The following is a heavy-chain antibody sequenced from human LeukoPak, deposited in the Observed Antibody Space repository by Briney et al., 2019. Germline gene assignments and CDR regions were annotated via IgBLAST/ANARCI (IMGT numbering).Heavy chain of an antibody. J-gene: IGHJ3*02. V-gene: IGHV3-64*01. CDR1: GFTFSSYA. CDR3: ARVYSSSWYDAFDI. CDR2: ISSNGGST. D-gene: IGHD6-13*01. Sequence: GGSLRLSCAASGFTFSSYAMHWVGQAPGKGLEYVSAISSNGGSTYYANSVKGRFTISRDNSKNTLYLQMGSLRAEDMAVYYCARVYSSSWYDAFDIWGQGTMVTVSS.